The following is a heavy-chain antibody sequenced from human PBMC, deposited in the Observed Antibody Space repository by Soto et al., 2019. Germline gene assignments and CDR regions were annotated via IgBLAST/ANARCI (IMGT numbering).Heavy chain of an antibody. CDR2: INAGNGNT. CDR3: AREYCGGDCYSAAKYGMHV. V-gene: IGHV1-3*01. J-gene: IGHJ6*02. CDR1: GYTFTSYA. D-gene: IGHD2-21*02. Sequence: QVQLVQSGAEVKKPGASVKVSCKASGYTFTSYAMHWVRQAPGQRLEWMGWINAGNGNTKYSQKFQGRVTITRDTSASKAYMELSSLRSEDTAVYYCAREYCGGDCYSAAKYGMHVWGQGTKVTVSS.